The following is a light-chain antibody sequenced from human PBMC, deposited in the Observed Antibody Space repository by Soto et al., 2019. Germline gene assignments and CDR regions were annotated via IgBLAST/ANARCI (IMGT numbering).Light chain of an antibody. V-gene: IGLV2-14*01. CDR1: SSDIGVYSR. CDR3: SSYTTSRAHVL. Sequence: QSALTQPASVSGSPGQSITISCTGTSSDIGVYSRVSWYQQRPGQAPKVLIYDASYRPSGVSIRFSGSKSGNTASLTISGLQAEDEADYYCSSYTTSRAHVLFGGGTKVTVL. J-gene: IGLJ2*01. CDR2: DAS.